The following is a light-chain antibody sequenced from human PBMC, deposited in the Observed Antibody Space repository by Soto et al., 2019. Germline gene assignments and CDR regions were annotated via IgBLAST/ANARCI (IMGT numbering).Light chain of an antibody. CDR2: DAS. V-gene: IGKV3-11*01. CDR3: QWRSDWPPRLT. CDR1: ESIGNY. Sequence: EVVLTQSPATLSLSPGERATLSCRASESIGNYLAWYQQKLGQAPKLLIYDASHRAIGIPGRFSGDGSGTDFALALSSRGPEDCAVYYCQWRSDWPPRLTFGGGTKVEIK. J-gene: IGKJ4*01.